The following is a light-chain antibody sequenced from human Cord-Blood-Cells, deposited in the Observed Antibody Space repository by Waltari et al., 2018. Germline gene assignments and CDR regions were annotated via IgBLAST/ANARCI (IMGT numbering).Light chain of an antibody. CDR3: RQHVNLRLT. CDR1: QDISNS. CDR2: DAS. Sequence: DIQITQYPSSLSASVGDRVTITCQASQDISNSLNWYQQKPGKAPKLLIYDASKLETGVPATLSGSGTGTDFTFTISSLQPDDIAIYYSRQHVNLRLTVGGGTKVEIK. V-gene: IGKV1-33*01. J-gene: IGKJ4*01.